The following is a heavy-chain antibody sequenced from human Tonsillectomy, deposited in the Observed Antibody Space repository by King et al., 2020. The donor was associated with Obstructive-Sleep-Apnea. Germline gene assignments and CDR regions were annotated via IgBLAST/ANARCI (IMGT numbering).Heavy chain of an antibody. Sequence: VQLQESGPGLVKPSETLSLTCTVSGGSISSYSWSWILQPPGKGLEWIGYIYYSGSTNYNPSLKSRVSISVDTSKNQFSLKLSSVTAADTAVYYCARISTRKSGFPLDYWGQGTLVTVSS. CDR3: ARISTRKSGFPLDY. J-gene: IGHJ4*02. CDR1: GGSISSYS. V-gene: IGHV4-59*08. D-gene: IGHD3-22*01. CDR2: IYYSGST.